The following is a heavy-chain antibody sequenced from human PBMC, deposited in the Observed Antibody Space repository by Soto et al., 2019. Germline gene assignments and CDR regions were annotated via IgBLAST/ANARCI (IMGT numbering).Heavy chain of an antibody. CDR2: IWYDGSNK. V-gene: IGHV3-33*01. CDR1: GFTFSSYG. Sequence: QVQLVESGGGVVQPGRSLRLSCAASGFTFSSYGMRWVRQAPGKGLEWVAVIWYDGSNKYYADSVKGRFTISRDNSKNTLYLQMNSLRAEDTAVYYCASTDSSSWGAEYFQHWGQGTLVTVSS. CDR3: ASTDSSSWGAEYFQH. D-gene: IGHD6-13*01. J-gene: IGHJ1*01.